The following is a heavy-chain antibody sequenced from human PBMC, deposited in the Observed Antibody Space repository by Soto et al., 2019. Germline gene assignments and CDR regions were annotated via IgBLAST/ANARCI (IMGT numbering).Heavy chain of an antibody. V-gene: IGHV1-18*01. J-gene: IGHJ3*02. CDR1: GYTFTSYG. D-gene: IGHD6-13*01. CDR3: ARGYEQLATTGVYAFDI. Sequence: QVQLVQSGAEVKKPGASVKVSCKASGYTFTSYGISWVRQAPGQGLEWMGWISAYNGNTNYAQKLQGRVTMTTDTATSTAYMELGSLRSDDTAVYYCARGYEQLATTGVYAFDIWGQGTMVTVSS. CDR2: ISAYNGNT.